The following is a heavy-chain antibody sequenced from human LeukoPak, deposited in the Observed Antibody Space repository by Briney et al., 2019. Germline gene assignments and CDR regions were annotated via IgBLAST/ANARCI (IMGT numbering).Heavy chain of an antibody. CDR1: GFTFSSYA. CDR3: AKDCYDFWSGYWQGDYYGMDV. V-gene: IGHV3-23*01. D-gene: IGHD3-3*01. J-gene: IGHJ6*02. CDR2: ISGSGGST. Sequence: QAGGSLRHSCAASGFTFSSYAMSWVRQAPGKGLEWVSAISGSGGSTYYADSVKGRFTISRDNSKNTLYLQMNSLRAEDTAVYYCAKDCYDFWSGYWQGDYYGMDVWGQGTTVTVSS.